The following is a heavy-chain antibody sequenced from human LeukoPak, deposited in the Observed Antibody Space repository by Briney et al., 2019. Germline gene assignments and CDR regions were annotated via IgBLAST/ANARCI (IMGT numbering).Heavy chain of an antibody. CDR1: CGSISSIRYY. V-gene: IGHV4-39*01. Sequence: SETLSLTCTVSCGSISSIRYYCGWIRQPPGEGVGGFGRICDSGSTYYNPSVKSRVVISVATSKNQFSLKLSSVTAADTAVYYCARGIANPSDFWSGFYYYYYYMDVWGKGTTVTVSS. D-gene: IGHD3-3*01. CDR2: ICDSGST. J-gene: IGHJ6*03. CDR3: ARGIANPSDFWSGFYYYYYYMDV.